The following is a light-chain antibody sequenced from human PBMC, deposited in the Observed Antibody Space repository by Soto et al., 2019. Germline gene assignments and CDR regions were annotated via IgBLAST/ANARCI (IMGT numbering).Light chain of an antibody. CDR3: SSYTSSSTLYV. Sequence: SYELTQPHSVSVATARMARVTCGGNNIGSKAVHWFQQKPGQDPLLVIYSDTDRPSGIPERFSDSNPGNTATLTISRIEAGDEADYYCSSYTSSSTLYVFGTGTKLTVL. CDR2: SDT. V-gene: IGLV3-12*02. CDR1: NIGSKA. J-gene: IGLJ1*01.